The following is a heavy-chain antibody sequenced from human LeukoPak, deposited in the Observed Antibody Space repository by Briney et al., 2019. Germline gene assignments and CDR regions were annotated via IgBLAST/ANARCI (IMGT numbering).Heavy chain of an antibody. J-gene: IGHJ3*02. Sequence: GGSLRLSCAASGFTFSSYAMHWVRQAPGKGLEWVAVISYDGSNKYYADSVKGRFTISRDNSKSTLYLQMNSLRAEDTAVYYCARDREYYYDSSGYYWGAFDIWGQGTMVTVSS. D-gene: IGHD3-22*01. CDR2: ISYDGSNK. V-gene: IGHV3-30*04. CDR3: ARDREYYYDSSGYYWGAFDI. CDR1: GFTFSSYA.